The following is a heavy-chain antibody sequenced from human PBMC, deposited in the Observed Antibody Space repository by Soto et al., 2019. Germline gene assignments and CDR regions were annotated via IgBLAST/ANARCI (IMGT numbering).Heavy chain of an antibody. J-gene: IGHJ6*02. CDR2: INPSGGST. D-gene: IGHD3-22*01. Sequence: GASVKVSCKASGYTFTSYYMHWVRQAPGQGLEWMGIINPSGGSTSYAQKFQGRVTMTRDTSTSTVYMELSSLRSEDTAVYYCARDLTSGYYHNPYYYGMDVWGQGTTVTVSS. CDR3: ARDLTSGYYHNPYYYGMDV. V-gene: IGHV1-46*01. CDR1: GYTFTSYY.